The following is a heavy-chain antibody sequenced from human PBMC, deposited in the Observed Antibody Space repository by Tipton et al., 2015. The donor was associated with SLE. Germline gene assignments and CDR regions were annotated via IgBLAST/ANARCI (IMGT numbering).Heavy chain of an antibody. V-gene: IGHV4-34*01. Sequence: GLVKPSETLSLTCGVYGGSFIDYYASWIRQPPGKGLEWIGEINHSGSTYYNLSLRSRVTISVDTSRNQFSLKLSSVTAADTAIYYCATDPNGVYGSFEYWGQGALVTVSS. D-gene: IGHD4-17*01. CDR2: INHSGST. CDR1: GGSFIDYY. J-gene: IGHJ4*02. CDR3: ATDPNGVYGSFEY.